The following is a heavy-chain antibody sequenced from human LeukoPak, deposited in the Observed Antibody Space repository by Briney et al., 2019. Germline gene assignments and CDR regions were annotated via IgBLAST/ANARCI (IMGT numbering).Heavy chain of an antibody. J-gene: IGHJ4*02. CDR3: ARGRYYASGSYYK. CDR1: GGSFSGYY. V-gene: IGHV4-34*01. Sequence: SETLSLTCAVYGGSFSGYYWSWIRQPPGKGLEWIGEINHSGSTNYNPSLKSRVTISVDTSKNQFSLKLSSVTAADTAVYYCARGRYYASGSYYKWGQGTLVTVSS. D-gene: IGHD3-10*01. CDR2: INHSGST.